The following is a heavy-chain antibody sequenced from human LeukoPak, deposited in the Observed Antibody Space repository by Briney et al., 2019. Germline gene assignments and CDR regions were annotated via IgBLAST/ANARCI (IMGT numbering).Heavy chain of an antibody. CDR3: ARAADHYYDSSGYYYVYDY. Sequence: SETLSLTCAVYGGSFSGYYWSWIRQPPGKGLEWIGEINHSGSTNYNPSLKSRVTISVDTSKNQFSLKLSSVTAADTAVYYCARAADHYYDSSGYYYVYDYWGQGTLVTVSS. D-gene: IGHD3-22*01. CDR2: INHSGST. CDR1: GGSFSGYY. J-gene: IGHJ4*02. V-gene: IGHV4-34*01.